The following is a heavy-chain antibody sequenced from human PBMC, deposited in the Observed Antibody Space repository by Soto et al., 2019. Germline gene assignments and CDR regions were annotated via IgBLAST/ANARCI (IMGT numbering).Heavy chain of an antibody. CDR1: GYTFTTDV. V-gene: IGHV1-18*04. D-gene: IGHD3-22*01. Sequence: GASVKCYFNASGYTFTTDVISWVRQAPGQVLDCIGWISVYNGKTNYVQKLQGRVTMTTDTSTRTAYMELRSLRPDDTAVYYCAQNYYDVNGYYHVNWAQGTLVLVSS. CDR2: ISVYNGKT. CDR3: AQNYYDVNGYYHVN. J-gene: IGHJ4*01.